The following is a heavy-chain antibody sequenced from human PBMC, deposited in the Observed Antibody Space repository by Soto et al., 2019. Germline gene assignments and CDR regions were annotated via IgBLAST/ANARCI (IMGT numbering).Heavy chain of an antibody. CDR2: IWYDGSNK. CDR3: ARVGYCSGGSCPLDY. D-gene: IGHD2-15*01. CDR1: GFTFSSYG. V-gene: IGHV3-33*01. J-gene: IGHJ4*02. Sequence: GGSLRLSCAASGFTFSSYGMHWVRQAPGKGLEWVAVIWYDGSNKYYADSVKGRFTISRDNSKNTLYLQMNSLRAEDTAVYYCARVGYCSGGSCPLDYWGQGTLVTVYS.